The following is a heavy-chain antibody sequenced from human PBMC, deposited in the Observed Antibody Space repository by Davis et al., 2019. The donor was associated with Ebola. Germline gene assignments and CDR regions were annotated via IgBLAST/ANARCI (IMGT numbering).Heavy chain of an antibody. D-gene: IGHD2-2*02. CDR3: ARPNCSSTSCYKYGMDV. Sequence: GGSLRLSCAASGFTVSSNYMSWVRQAPGKGLEWASVIYSGGSTYYADSVKGRFTISRDNSKNTLYLQMNSLRAEDTAVYYCARPNCSSTSCYKYGMDVWGQGTTVTVSS. J-gene: IGHJ6*02. V-gene: IGHV3-66*04. CDR1: GFTVSSNY. CDR2: IYSGGST.